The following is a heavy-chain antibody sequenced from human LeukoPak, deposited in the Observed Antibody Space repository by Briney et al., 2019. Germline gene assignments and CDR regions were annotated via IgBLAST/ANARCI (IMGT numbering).Heavy chain of an antibody. J-gene: IGHJ5*02. V-gene: IGHV4-39*01. CDR1: GGSISSSSYY. CDR3: ARQTALLLWFGELSNWFDP. D-gene: IGHD3-10*01. CDR2: IYYSGST. Sequence: SETLSLTCTVSGGSISSSSYYWGWIRQPPGKGLEWIGSIYYSGSTYYNPSLKSRVTISVDTSKNQFSLKLSSVTAADTAVYYCARQTALLLWFGELSNWFDPWGQGTLVTVSS.